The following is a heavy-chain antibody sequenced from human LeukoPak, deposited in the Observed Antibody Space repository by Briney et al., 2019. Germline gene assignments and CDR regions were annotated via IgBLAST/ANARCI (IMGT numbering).Heavy chain of an antibody. J-gene: IGHJ4*02. D-gene: IGHD1-26*01. CDR3: ARDRGGSYSAIDY. CDR2: VSFEGKYT. Sequence: GGSLRLSCAVSGFTFSTFGLHWVRQAPGKGLERLAVVSFEGKYTYYADSVKGRFTISRDNAKNSLYLQMNSLRAEDTAVYYCARDRGGSYSAIDYWGQGTLVTVSS. CDR1: GFTFSTFG. V-gene: IGHV3-30*03.